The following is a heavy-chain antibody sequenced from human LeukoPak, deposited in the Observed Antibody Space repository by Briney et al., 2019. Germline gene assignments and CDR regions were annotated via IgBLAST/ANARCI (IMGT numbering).Heavy chain of an antibody. CDR2: IYYSGST. D-gene: IGHD2-2*01. Sequence: SETLSLTCTVSGGSISSSSYYWGWIRQPPGKGLEWIGSIYYSGSTYYNPSLKSRVTISVDTSKNQFSLKLSPVTAADTAVYYCARLYRRFPHGFDPWGQGTLVTVSS. CDR1: GGSISSSSYY. J-gene: IGHJ5*02. V-gene: IGHV4-39*01. CDR3: ARLYRRFPHGFDP.